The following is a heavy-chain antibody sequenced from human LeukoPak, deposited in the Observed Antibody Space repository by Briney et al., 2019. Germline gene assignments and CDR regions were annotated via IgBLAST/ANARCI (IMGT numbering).Heavy chain of an antibody. Sequence: SVKVSCKASGYTFTIFHIHWVRQAPGQGLEWMGGIIPIFGTANYAQKFQGRVTITADESTSTAYMELSSLRSEDTAVYYCARDLRYRGYCSSTSCYDYYYYYGMDVWGQGTTVTVSS. D-gene: IGHD2-2*01. CDR3: ARDLRYRGYCSSTSCYDYYYYYGMDV. J-gene: IGHJ6*02. CDR2: IIPIFGTA. V-gene: IGHV1-69*13. CDR1: GYTFTIFH.